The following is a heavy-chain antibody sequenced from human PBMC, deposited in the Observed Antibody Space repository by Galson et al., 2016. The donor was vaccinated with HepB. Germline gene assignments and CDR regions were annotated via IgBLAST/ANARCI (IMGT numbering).Heavy chain of an antibody. CDR3: ARDPGGKFSDGSIDY. D-gene: IGHD5-24*01. CDR1: GFTFSAYA. CDR2: ISNSPKTQ. Sequence: SLRLSCAASGFTFSAYAMHWVRQAPGKGLEWVSHISNSPKTQHYIDSGKGRFTISRDNAKNSLFLQMNSLRDDDTAVYYCARDPGGKFSDGSIDYAGPGTLVTVAS. J-gene: IGHJ4*02. V-gene: IGHV3-48*02.